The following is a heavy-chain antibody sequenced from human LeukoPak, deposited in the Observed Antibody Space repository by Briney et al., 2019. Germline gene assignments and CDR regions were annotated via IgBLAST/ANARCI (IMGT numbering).Heavy chain of an antibody. D-gene: IGHD6-13*01. V-gene: IGHV4-59*08. CDR1: GGSITNYY. CDR2: IYHSGSS. Sequence: SETLSLTCTVSGGSITNYYWSWIRQPPEKGLEWIGSIYHSGSSTYNDSLKSRVTMSIDTSKKLFSLKLSPVTATDTAMYYCARRGSWSGKYASDVWGQGTLVTVSS. CDR3: ARRGSWSGKYASDV. J-gene: IGHJ3*01.